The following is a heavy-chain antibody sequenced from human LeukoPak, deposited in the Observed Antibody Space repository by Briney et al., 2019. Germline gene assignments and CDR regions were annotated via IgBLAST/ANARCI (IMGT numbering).Heavy chain of an antibody. J-gene: IGHJ4*02. CDR2: ISGSGGST. CDR1: GFTFSSYS. D-gene: IGHD5-12*01. V-gene: IGHV3-23*01. CDR3: AKAEYSGYETVGYYFDY. Sequence: PGGSLRLSCAASGFTFSSYSMNWVRQAPGKGLEWVSAISGSGGSTYYADSVKGRFTISRDNSKNTLYLQMNSLRAEDTAVYYCAKAEYSGYETVGYYFDYWGQGTLVTVSS.